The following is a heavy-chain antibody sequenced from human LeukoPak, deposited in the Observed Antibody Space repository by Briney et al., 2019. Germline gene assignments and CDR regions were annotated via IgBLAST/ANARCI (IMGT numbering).Heavy chain of an antibody. Sequence: ASVKVSCKTSGFPFTTYGINWVRQAPGQGLEWMGWINTYNGDTNYAQKFQGRVSMTTDTSTSTVYIELRSLTSDDTAAYYCARDPSNTSGFRIYFDYWGQGSLVTVSS. CDR2: INTYNGDT. D-gene: IGHD3-22*01. CDR1: GFPFTTYG. V-gene: IGHV1-18*01. J-gene: IGHJ4*02. CDR3: ARDPSNTSGFRIYFDY.